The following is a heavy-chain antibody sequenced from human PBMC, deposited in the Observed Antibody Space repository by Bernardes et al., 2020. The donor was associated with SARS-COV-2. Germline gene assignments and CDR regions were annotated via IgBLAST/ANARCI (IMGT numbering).Heavy chain of an antibody. CDR2: IYTSGST. V-gene: IGHV4-4*07. CDR1: GGSISSYY. J-gene: IGHJ6*02. Sequence: SETLSLTCTVSGGSISSYYWSWIRQPAGKGLEWIGRIYTSGSTNYNPSLKSRVTMSVDTSKNQLSLKLSSVTAADTAVYYCATTTVRLLDYGMDVWGQGTTVTVSS. D-gene: IGHD4-4*01. CDR3: ATTTVRLLDYGMDV.